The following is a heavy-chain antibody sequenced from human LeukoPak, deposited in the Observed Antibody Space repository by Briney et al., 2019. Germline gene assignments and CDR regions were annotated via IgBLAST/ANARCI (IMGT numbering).Heavy chain of an antibody. J-gene: IGHJ4*02. Sequence: GGSLRLSCAASGFTFSNAWMSWVRQAPGKGLEWVGRIKSKTDGGTTDYAAPVKGRFTISRDDSKNTLYLQMNSLKTEGTAVYYCTTETDYGDLDYWGQGTLVTVSS. CDR3: TTETDYGDLDY. CDR2: IKSKTDGGTT. D-gene: IGHD4-17*01. V-gene: IGHV3-15*01. CDR1: GFTFSNAW.